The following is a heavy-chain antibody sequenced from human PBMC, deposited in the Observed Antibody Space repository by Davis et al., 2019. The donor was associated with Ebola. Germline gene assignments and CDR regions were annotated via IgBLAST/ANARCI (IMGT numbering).Heavy chain of an antibody. D-gene: IGHD3-9*01. CDR3: ARDSGDILTGYPYWYFDL. Sequence: AASVKVSCKASGYTFTSYGISWVRQAPGQGLEWMGWISAYNGNTNYAQKLQGRVTMTTDTSTSTAYMELSRLRSDDTAVYYCARDSGDILTGYPYWYFDLWGRGTLVTVSS. J-gene: IGHJ2*01. CDR2: ISAYNGNT. V-gene: IGHV1-18*01. CDR1: GYTFTSYG.